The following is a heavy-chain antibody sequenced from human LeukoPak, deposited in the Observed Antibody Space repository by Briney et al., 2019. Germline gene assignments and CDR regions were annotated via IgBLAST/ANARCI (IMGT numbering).Heavy chain of an antibody. V-gene: IGHV1-2*02. Sequence: GASVKVSCKASGYTFTDYYIHWVRQAPGQGLEWMGWINPNSGGTNYAQKFQGRVTMTRDTSISTAYMELSRLRSDDTAVYYCARDRGILTGQEFDYWGQGTLVTVSS. D-gene: IGHD3-9*01. J-gene: IGHJ4*02. CDR2: INPNSGGT. CDR3: ARDRGILTGQEFDY. CDR1: GYTFTDYY.